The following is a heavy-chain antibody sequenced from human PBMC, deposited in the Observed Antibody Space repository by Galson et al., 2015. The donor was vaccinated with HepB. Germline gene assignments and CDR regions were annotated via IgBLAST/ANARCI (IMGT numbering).Heavy chain of an antibody. CDR2: IKQDGSEK. Sequence: SLRLSCAASGFTFSSYWMSWVRQAPGKGLEWVANIKQDGSEKYYVDPVKGRFTISRDNAKNSLYLQMNSLRAEDTAVYYCARTSGRYNWYFDLWGRGTLVTVSS. J-gene: IGHJ2*01. V-gene: IGHV3-7*03. CDR1: GFTFSSYW. CDR3: ARTSGRYNWYFDL. D-gene: IGHD3-16*02.